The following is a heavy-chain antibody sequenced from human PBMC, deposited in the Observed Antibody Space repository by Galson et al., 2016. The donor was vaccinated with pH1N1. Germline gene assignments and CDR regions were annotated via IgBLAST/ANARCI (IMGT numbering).Heavy chain of an antibody. D-gene: IGHD1-26*01. CDR3: ARMIGGSYYVEY. V-gene: IGHV3-7*01. CDR1: GFICSSYW. Sequence: SLRLSCAASGFICSSYWMTWVRQAPGKGLEWVANIKQDGSDRYYVDSVKGRFTISRDNPKNSLYLQMNSLRVEDTAVYYCARMIGGSYYVEYWGQGTLVTVSS. J-gene: IGHJ4*02. CDR2: IKQDGSDR.